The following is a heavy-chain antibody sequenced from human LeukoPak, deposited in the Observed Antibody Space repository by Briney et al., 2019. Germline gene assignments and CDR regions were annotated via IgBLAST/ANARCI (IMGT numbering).Heavy chain of an antibody. V-gene: IGHV3-30*03. D-gene: IGHD3-10*01. J-gene: IGHJ4*02. CDR3: ARTAQRVRGVTILETPIDY. CDR1: GFTFSSYG. CDR2: ISYDGSNK. Sequence: HPGGSLRLSCAASGFTFSSYGMHWVRQAPGKGLEWVAVISYDGSNKYYADSVKGRFTISRDNSKNTPYLQMNSLRAEDTAVYYCARTAQRVRGVTILETPIDYWGQGTLVTVSS.